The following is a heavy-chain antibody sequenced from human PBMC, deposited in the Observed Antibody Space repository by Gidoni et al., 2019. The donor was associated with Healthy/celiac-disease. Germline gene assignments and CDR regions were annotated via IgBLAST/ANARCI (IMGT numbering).Heavy chain of an antibody. CDR1: GFTFSSYA. CDR3: AKDKLPITMVQGAPAEMDV. CDR2: ISGSGGST. Sequence: EVQLLESGGGLVQPGGSLRLSCAASGFTFSSYAMSWVRQAPGKGLEWVSAISGSGGSTYYADSVKGRFTISIDNSKNTLYLQMNSLRAEDTAVYYCAKDKLPITMVQGAPAEMDVWGKGTTVTVSS. J-gene: IGHJ6*04. D-gene: IGHD3-10*01. V-gene: IGHV3-23*01.